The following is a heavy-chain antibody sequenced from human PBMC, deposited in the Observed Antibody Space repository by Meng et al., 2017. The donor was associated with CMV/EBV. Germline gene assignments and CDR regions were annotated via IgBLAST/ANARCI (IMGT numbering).Heavy chain of an antibody. D-gene: IGHD3-22*01. V-gene: IGHV6-1*01. Sequence: SQTRSLTCAISGDSVSSNSAAWNWIRQSPSRGLEWLGRTYYRSKWYDDYAMAVKSRITINPDTSKNQFSLQLNSVTPEDTAVYYCARDYYDSGAYYYTEEYYHGLDVWGQGTTVTVSS. CDR1: GDSVSSNSAA. CDR3: ARDYYDSGAYYYTEEYYHGLDV. J-gene: IGHJ6*02. CDR2: TYYRSKWYD.